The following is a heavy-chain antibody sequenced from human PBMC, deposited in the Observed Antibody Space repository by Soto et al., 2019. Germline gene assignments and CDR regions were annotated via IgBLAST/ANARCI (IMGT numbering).Heavy chain of an antibody. CDR2: IYHSGST. J-gene: IGHJ4*02. CDR1: GYSISSGYY. V-gene: IGHV4-38-2*01. D-gene: IGHD3-16*02. Sequence: PSETLSLTCAVSGYSISSGYYWGWIRQPPGKGLEWIGSIYHSGSTYYNPSLKSRVTISVDTSKNQFSLKLSSVTTADTAVYYCARVGVGYDYVWGSYRNYYFDYWGQGTLVTVSS. CDR3: ARVGVGYDYVWGSYRNYYFDY.